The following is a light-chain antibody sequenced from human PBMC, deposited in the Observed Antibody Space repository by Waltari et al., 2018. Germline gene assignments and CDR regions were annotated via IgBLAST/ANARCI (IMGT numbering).Light chain of an antibody. CDR3: QTGGHGTWV. J-gene: IGLJ3*02. V-gene: IGLV4-69*01. Sequence: QLVLTQSPSASASLGSSVKLTCTLSSGHSTTIIACLPQQQEKGPRYLMNVNSDGSHNKGVGIPDRFSGSSSGAERYLTISSLQSEDEADYYCQTGGHGTWVFGGGTRLTVL. CDR1: SGHSTTI. CDR2: VNSDGSH.